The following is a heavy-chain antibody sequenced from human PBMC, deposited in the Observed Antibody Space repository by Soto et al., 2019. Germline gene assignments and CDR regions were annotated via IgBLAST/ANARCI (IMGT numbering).Heavy chain of an antibody. V-gene: IGHV1-46*01. CDR1: GYTFISYY. J-gene: IGHJ6*02. CDR3: AIVHLIFGADYGMDV. Sequence: ASVKVSCKASGYTFISYYMHWVRQAPGQGLEWMGIINPSGGSTSYAQKFQGRVTMTRDTSTSTVYMELSSLRSEDTAVYYCAIVHLIFGADYGMDVWGQGTTVTVSS. CDR2: INPSGGST. D-gene: IGHD3-3*01.